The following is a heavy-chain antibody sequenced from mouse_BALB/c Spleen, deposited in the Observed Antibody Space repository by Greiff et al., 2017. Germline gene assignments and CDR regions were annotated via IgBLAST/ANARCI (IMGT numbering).Heavy chain of an antibody. CDR2: INSNGGST. J-gene: IGHJ3*01. CDR1: GFTFSSYG. Sequence: EVQGVESGGGLVQPGGSLKLSCAASGFTFSSYGMSWVRQTPDKRLELVATINSNGGSTYYPDSVKGRFTISRDNAKNTLYLQMSSLKSEDTAMYYCARDPSPYDYDGVFAYWGQGTLVTVSA. CDR3: ARDPSPYDYDGVFAY. V-gene: IGHV5-6-3*01. D-gene: IGHD2-4*01.